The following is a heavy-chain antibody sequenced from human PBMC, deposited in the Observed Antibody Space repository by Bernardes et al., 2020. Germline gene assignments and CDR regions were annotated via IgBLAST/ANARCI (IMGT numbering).Heavy chain of an antibody. CDR1: VGSMSTYY. Sequence: LSITCTVSVGSMSTYYWSWIRQPPGKGLVWIGYISYSGSTNYNPSLKSRVTISVDTSKNQFSLRLSSVTAADTAVYYCARGYSYGYGYFDYWGQGTLVTVSS. CDR2: ISYSGST. V-gene: IGHV4-59*01. D-gene: IGHD5-18*01. CDR3: ARGYSYGYGYFDY. J-gene: IGHJ4*02.